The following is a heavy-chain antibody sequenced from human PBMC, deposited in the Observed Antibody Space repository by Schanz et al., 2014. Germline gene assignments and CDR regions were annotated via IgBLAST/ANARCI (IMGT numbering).Heavy chain of an antibody. Sequence: VQLVQSGAEVKRPGASVKVSCKASGYTFTSYGISWVRQAPGQGLEWMGWIIPILGIANYAQKFQGRVTNTADKSTSTAYMDLSSLRPEDTAVYYCARSNYYDNSDYYNSFDYWGQGTLVTVSS. D-gene: IGHD3-22*01. CDR2: IIPILGIA. CDR1: GYTFTSYG. V-gene: IGHV1-69*09. J-gene: IGHJ4*02. CDR3: ARSNYYDNSDYYNSFDY.